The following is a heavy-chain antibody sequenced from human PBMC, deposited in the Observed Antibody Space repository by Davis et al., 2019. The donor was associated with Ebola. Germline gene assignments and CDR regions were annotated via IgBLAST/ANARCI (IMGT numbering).Heavy chain of an antibody. V-gene: IGHV1-2*02. CDR3: ARGGDIRRDMEIDY. D-gene: IGHD2-15*01. CDR1: GFPFTDYY. Sequence: ASVKVSCKASGFPFTDYYMHWVRQAPGQGPEWMGWISLNSGGTKYSHKFQGRVTMTRDTSINTAHMELSGLRSDDTALYYCARGGDIRRDMEIDYWGQGTLVTVSS. CDR2: ISLNSGGT. J-gene: IGHJ4*02.